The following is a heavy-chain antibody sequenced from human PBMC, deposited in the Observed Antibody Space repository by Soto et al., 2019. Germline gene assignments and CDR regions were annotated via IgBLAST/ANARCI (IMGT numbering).Heavy chain of an antibody. V-gene: IGHV2-5*02. D-gene: IGHD2-15*01. CDR2: IYWDDDK. CDR3: VHRDRYCSGGSCYGWFDP. J-gene: IGHJ5*02. Sequence: QITLKESGPTLVKPTQTLTLTCTFSGFSLSTDGVGVGWIRQAPGKALEWLALIYWDDDKRYSPSLKSRLTITKDTSKNQVVLTMTNMDPVDTATYYCVHRDRYCSGGSCYGWFDPWGQGTLVTVSS. CDR1: GFSLSTDGVG.